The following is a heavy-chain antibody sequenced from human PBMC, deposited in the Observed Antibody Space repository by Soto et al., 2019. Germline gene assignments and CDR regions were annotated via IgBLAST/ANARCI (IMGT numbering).Heavy chain of an antibody. CDR2: IWYDGSNK. CDR1: GFTFSSYG. D-gene: IGHD3-3*01. V-gene: IGHV3-33*01. Sequence: QPGGSLRLSCAASGFTFSSYGMHWVRQAPGKGLEWVAVIWYDGSNKYYADSVKGRFTISRDNSKNTLYLQMNSLRAEDTAVYYCARDLGPGSSERYDFWSGYYSKYYYYYGMDVWGQGTTVTVSS. J-gene: IGHJ6*02. CDR3: ARDLGPGSSERYDFWSGYYSKYYYYYGMDV.